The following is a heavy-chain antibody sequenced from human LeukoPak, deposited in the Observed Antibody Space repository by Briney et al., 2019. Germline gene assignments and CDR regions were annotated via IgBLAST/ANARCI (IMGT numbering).Heavy chain of an antibody. D-gene: IGHD3-22*01. CDR2: ISSSSSYI. V-gene: IGHV3-21*01. Sequence: GGSLRLSCAASGFTFSSYSMNWVRQAPGKGLEWVSSISSSSSYIKYADSVKGRFTVSRDNAKNSLYLQMNSLRAEDTAVYYCANYYYDSSGYRGMNAFDIWGQGTMVTVSS. CDR1: GFTFSSYS. J-gene: IGHJ3*02. CDR3: ANYYYDSSGYRGMNAFDI.